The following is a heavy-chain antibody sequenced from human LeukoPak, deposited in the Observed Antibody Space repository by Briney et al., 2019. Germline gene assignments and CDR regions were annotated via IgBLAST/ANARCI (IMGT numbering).Heavy chain of an antibody. CDR3: ARALGGPYDYVWGTYRYPFDY. CDR1: GYSISSGYC. Sequence: SETLSLTCAVSGYSISSGYCWGWIRQPPGKGLEWIGSMCHSGSTYYNPSLKSRVTISVDTSKNQFSLKLSSVTAADTAVYYYARALGGPYDYVWGTYRYPFDYWGQGTLVTVSS. D-gene: IGHD3-16*02. J-gene: IGHJ4*02. CDR2: MCHSGST. V-gene: IGHV4-38-2*01.